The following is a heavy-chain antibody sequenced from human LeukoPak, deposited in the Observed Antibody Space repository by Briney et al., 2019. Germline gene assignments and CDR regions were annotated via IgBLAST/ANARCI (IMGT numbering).Heavy chain of an antibody. CDR2: INHSGST. V-gene: IGHV4-34*01. CDR1: GGSFSGYY. CDR3: ARERYYDILTGLDY. Sequence: MTSETLSLTCAVYGGSFSGYYWSWIRQPPGKGLEWIGEINHSGSTNYNPSLKSRVTISVDTSKNQFSLKLSSVTAADTAVYYCARERYYDILTGLDYWGQGTLVTVSS. J-gene: IGHJ4*02. D-gene: IGHD3-9*01.